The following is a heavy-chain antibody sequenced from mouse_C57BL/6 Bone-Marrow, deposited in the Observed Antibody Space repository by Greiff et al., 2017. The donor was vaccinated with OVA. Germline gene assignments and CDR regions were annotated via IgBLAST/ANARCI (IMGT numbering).Heavy chain of an antibody. V-gene: IGHV1-52*01. CDR1: GYTFTSYW. J-gene: IGHJ2*01. CDR2: IDPSDSET. Sequence: QVQLQQPGAELVRPGSSVKLSCKASGYTFTSYWMHWVKQRPIQGLEWIGNIDPSDSETHYNQKFKDKATLTVDKSSSTAYMQLSSLTSEDSAVYYCARDIITTVVVPVDYWGQGTTLTVSS. D-gene: IGHD1-1*01. CDR3: ARDIITTVVVPVDY.